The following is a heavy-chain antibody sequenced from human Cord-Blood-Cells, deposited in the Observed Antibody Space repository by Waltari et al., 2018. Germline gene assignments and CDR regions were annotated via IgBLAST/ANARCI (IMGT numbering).Heavy chain of an antibody. D-gene: IGHD2-2*02. Sequence: QVQLQESGPGLVKPSETLSLTCTVSGYSISSGYYWGWIRQPPGKGLEWIGSIYHSGSTYDNPSLKSRVTISVDTSKNQFSLKLSSVTAADTAVYYCARVYNYWGQGTLVTVSS. V-gene: IGHV4-38-2*02. CDR3: ARVYNY. CDR1: GYSISSGYY. CDR2: IYHSGST. J-gene: IGHJ4*02.